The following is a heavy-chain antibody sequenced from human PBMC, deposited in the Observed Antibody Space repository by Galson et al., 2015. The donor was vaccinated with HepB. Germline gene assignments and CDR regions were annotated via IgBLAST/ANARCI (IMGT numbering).Heavy chain of an antibody. J-gene: IGHJ4*02. CDR3: ARDQQDTRYGYSYFDH. V-gene: IGHV1-2*02. D-gene: IGHD5-18*01. CDR1: GSTFSDNF. CDR2: INPNSGDT. Sequence: SVKVSCKALGSTFSDNFIHWVRQAPGQGLEWLGWINPNSGDTNYAQNFQGRVTMTRDTSISAAYMELRSLTSDDTAVYYCARDQQDTRYGYSYFDHWGQGTLVTVSS.